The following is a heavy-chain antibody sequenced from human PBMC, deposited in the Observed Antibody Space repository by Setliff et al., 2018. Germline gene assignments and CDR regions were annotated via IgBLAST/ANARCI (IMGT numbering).Heavy chain of an antibody. V-gene: IGHV4-39*07. Sequence: LSETLSLTCTVSGGSISSSSYYWGWIRQPPGKGLEWIGSIYYSGSTYYNPSLKSRVTISVDTSKNQFSRKLSSVTAADTAVYYCARRATYYNFWSGYYDYWGQGTLVTVSS. CDR2: IYYSGST. J-gene: IGHJ4*02. D-gene: IGHD3-3*01. CDR3: ARRATYYNFWSGYYDY. CDR1: GGSISSSSYY.